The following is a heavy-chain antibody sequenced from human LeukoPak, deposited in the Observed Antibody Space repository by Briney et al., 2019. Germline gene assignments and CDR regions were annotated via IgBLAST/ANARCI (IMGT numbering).Heavy chain of an antibody. J-gene: IGHJ5*02. Sequence: SETLSLTCTVSGGSISSYCWSWVRQSPGNGLDWIGYIFTSGRTDYNPSLKSRVTMSVDTSKNQLSMELRFLTAADTAVYYCATSHDVKTAPYDLWGQGTLVTVSS. CDR3: ATSHDVKTAPYDL. CDR2: IFTSGRT. V-gene: IGHV4-4*09. D-gene: IGHD2-21*01. CDR1: GGSISSYC.